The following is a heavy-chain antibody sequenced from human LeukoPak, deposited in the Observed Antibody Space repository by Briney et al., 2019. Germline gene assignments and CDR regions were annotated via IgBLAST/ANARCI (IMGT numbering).Heavy chain of an antibody. J-gene: IGHJ4*02. D-gene: IGHD6-13*01. V-gene: IGHV7-4-1*02. Sequence: ASVKVSCKASGYTFTIYAMSWVRQAPGQGLEWLGWINTNTGTPTCAQGFTGRFVFSLDTSVSTAYLQISSLKAEDTAVYYCARVHIAAAASLGYWGQGTLVTVSS. CDR3: ARVHIAAAASLGY. CDR1: GYTFTIYA. CDR2: INTNTGTP.